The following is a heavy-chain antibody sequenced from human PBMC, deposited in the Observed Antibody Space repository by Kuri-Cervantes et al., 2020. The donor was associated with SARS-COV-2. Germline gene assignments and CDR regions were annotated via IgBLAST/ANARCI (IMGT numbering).Heavy chain of an antibody. CDR3: ARGPRITGTTGCWFEP. D-gene: IGHD1-7*01. CDR2: INPNNGGT. Sequence: ASVKVSCKASGYTFTGSYIHWVRQAPGQGLEWMGWINPNNGGTNYAQKFKGRVTMTRDTSISTAYMELSRLRSDDTAVYYCARGPRITGTTGCWFEPWGQGTLVTVSS. V-gene: IGHV1-2*02. J-gene: IGHJ5*02. CDR1: GYTFTGSY.